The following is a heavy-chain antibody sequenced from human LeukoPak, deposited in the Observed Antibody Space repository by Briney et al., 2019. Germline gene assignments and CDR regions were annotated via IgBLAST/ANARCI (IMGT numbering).Heavy chain of an antibody. V-gene: IGHV1-69*01. CDR2: IIPIFGTA. CDR3: ARDLAVAGFLDY. Sequence: SVKVSCKASGGTFSSYAISWVRQAPGQGLEWMGGIIPIFGTANYAQKFQGRATITADESTSTAYMELSSLRSEDTAVYYCARDLAVAGFLDYWGQGTLVTVSS. J-gene: IGHJ4*02. CDR1: GGTFSSYA. D-gene: IGHD6-19*01.